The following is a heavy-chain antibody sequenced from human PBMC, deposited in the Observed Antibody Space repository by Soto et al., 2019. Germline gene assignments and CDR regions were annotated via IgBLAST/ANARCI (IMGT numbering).Heavy chain of an antibody. CDR2: INPSGGTS. D-gene: IGHD3-22*01. CDR3: ARDQKDRYDHNIPEYYYFGVDF. V-gene: IGHV1-46*01. CDR1: GYNFTSYY. J-gene: IGHJ6*02. Sequence: QVRLVQSGAEVKKPGASVKVSCKASGYNFTSYYIHWVRQAPGQGLEWMGVINPSGGTSTSAQKFLGRVTITTDTSTSTASLELSSLRSKGTAVFYRARDQKDRYDHNIPEYYYFGVDFCGEGTTVTVSS.